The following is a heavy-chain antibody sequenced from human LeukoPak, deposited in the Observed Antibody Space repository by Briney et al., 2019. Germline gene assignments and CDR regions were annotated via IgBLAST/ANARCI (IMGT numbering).Heavy chain of an antibody. Sequence: PGGSLRLSWAASAFTLSSYAMSWVRQAPGKGLGWVSAISVSGNTYHADSVKGRFTISRASSKNTLYLQMNRLRAEDAAVYYCAKAPVTTCSGAYCYPFDYWGHGTLVTVSS. J-gene: IGHJ4*01. V-gene: IGHV3-23*01. CDR1: AFTLSSYA. D-gene: IGHD2-21*01. CDR3: AKAPVTTCSGAYCYPFDY. CDR2: ISVSGNT.